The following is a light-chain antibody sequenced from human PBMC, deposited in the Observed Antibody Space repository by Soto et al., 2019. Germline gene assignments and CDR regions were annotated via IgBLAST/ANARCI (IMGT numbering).Light chain of an antibody. CDR2: DAS. Sequence: IHMTQAPSSLSASVGYRVTMTGRASQSISSCLAWYQQKPAKAPKLLVYDASSLESGVPSRFSGSGSATDFTFPISSLHPEDIATSYCQQYDNRPSITFGQGTRLEIK. V-gene: IGKV1-5*01. J-gene: IGKJ5*01. CDR3: QQYDNRPSIT. CDR1: QSISSC.